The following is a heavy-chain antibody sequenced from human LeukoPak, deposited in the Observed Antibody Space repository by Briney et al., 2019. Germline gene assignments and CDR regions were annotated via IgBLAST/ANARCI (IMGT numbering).Heavy chain of an antibody. CDR2: ITSNSNTI. Sequence: GRSLRLSCAASGFTFSSYGMHWVRQAPGKGLEWLAYITSNSNTIYYADSVKGRFTISRDNAKNTLYLQMNSLRAEDTAVYYCARTRYDQRPFDYWGQGTLVTVSS. CDR3: ARTRYDQRPFDY. D-gene: IGHD5-12*01. CDR1: GFTFSSYG. V-gene: IGHV3-48*04. J-gene: IGHJ4*02.